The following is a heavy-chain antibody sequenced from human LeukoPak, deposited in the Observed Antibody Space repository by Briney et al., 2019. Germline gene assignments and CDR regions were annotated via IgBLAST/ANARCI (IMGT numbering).Heavy chain of an antibody. V-gene: IGHV4-34*01. CDR3: ARGGYFYGSGSYYNEYNWFDP. CDR2: INHSGST. Sequence: SETLSLTCAVYGGSFSGYYWSWIRQPPGKGLEWIGEINHSGSTNYNPSLKSRVTISVDTSKNQFSLKLSFVTAADTAVYYCARGGYFYGSGSYYNEYNWFDPWGQGTLVTVSS. J-gene: IGHJ5*02. D-gene: IGHD3-10*01. CDR1: GGSFSGYY.